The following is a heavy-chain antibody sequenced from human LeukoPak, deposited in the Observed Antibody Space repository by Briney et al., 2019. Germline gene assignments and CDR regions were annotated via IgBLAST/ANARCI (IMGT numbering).Heavy chain of an antibody. CDR2: IYPGDSDV. Sequence: GASLKISCKGSGFSFSDHWIGWVRQMPGKGLEWMGIIYPGDSDVKYSPSFQGQVNISADKSITTAYLQWSSLKASDTAMYYCARQAWSGYPYYFDYWGPGTLVTVSS. CDR1: GFSFSDHW. V-gene: IGHV5-51*01. CDR3: ARQAWSGYPYYFDY. J-gene: IGHJ4*02. D-gene: IGHD3-3*01.